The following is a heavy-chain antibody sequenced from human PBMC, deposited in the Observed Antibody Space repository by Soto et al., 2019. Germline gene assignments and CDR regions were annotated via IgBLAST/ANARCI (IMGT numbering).Heavy chain of an antibody. V-gene: IGHV1-69*12. CDR2: IIPIFGTA. J-gene: IGHJ4*02. Sequence: QVQLVQSGAEVKKPGSSVKVSCKAPGGTFSSYAISWVRQAPGQGLEWMGGIIPIFGTANYAQKFQGRVTITADESTSTAYMELSSLRSEDTAVYYCARDRGYCSGGSCYSADYWGQGTLVTVSS. CDR1: GGTFSSYA. CDR3: ARDRGYCSGGSCYSADY. D-gene: IGHD2-15*01.